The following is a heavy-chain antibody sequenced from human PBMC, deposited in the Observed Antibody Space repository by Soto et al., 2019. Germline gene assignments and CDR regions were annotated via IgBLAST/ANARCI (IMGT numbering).Heavy chain of an antibody. CDR1: GFTFSSYG. Sequence: GGSLSLSCAASGFTFSSYGMSWVRQAPGKGLEWVANIKQDGSEKYCVDSVKGRFTISRDNAKNSLYLQMNSLRAEDTAVYYCARDTVHRNIVVVPAARMDVWGQGTTVTVSS. D-gene: IGHD2-2*01. CDR3: ARDTVHRNIVVVPAARMDV. J-gene: IGHJ6*02. CDR2: IKQDGSEK. V-gene: IGHV3-7*05.